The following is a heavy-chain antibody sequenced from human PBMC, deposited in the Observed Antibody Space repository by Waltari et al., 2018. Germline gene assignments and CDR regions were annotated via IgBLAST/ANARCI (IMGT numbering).Heavy chain of an antibody. CDR3: AKEWGYDILTAPLACDY. Sequence: EVQLVESGGGLVQPGGSLRLSCTASGFTFSSYAMSWVRQAPGKGLEWVSAISGSGGSTYYADSVKGRFTISRDNSKNTLYLQMNSLRAEDTAVYYCAKEWGYDILTAPLACDYWGQGTLVTVSS. CDR1: GFTFSSYA. D-gene: IGHD3-9*01. CDR2: ISGSGGST. J-gene: IGHJ4*02. V-gene: IGHV3-23*04.